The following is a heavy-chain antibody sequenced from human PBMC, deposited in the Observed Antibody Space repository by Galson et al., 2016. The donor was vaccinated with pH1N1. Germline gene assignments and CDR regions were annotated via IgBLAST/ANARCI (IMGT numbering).Heavy chain of an antibody. V-gene: IGHV3-33*01. CDR3: ARGGGSSEWGYYFDY. J-gene: IGHJ4*03. Sequence: SLRLSCAASGFAFSSYGMHWVRQAPGKGLEWVAVIWFDGSYEFYADSVKGRFTISRDNSKNTLYLQMNSLRAEDTAAYYCARGGGSSEWGYYFDYWGQGTTVTVSS. CDR1: GFAFSSYG. D-gene: IGHD2-2*01. CDR2: IWFDGSYE.